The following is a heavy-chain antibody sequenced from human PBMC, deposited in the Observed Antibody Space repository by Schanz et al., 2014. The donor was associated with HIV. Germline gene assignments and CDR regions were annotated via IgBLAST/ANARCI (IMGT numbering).Heavy chain of an antibody. CDR2: IWYDGRNK. CDR3: ANTEFPYSSSSDYYYGMDV. D-gene: IGHD6-6*01. V-gene: IGHV3-33*03. Sequence: QVQLVESGGGVVQPGRSLRLSCAASGFTFSSYGMHWVRQAPGKGLEWVAVIWYDGRNKYYADSVKGRFTISRDNAENSLYLQMNSLRAEDTAVYFCANTEFPYSSSSDYYYGMDVWGQGTTVTVSS. J-gene: IGHJ6*02. CDR1: GFTFSSYG.